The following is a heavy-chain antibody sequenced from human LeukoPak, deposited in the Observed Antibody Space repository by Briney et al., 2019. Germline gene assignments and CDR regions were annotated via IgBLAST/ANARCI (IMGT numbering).Heavy chain of an antibody. CDR3: AEGASVRGVSY. Sequence: HAGGSLRLSCAASGFTFSTYWMHWVRQAPGKVPLWVSHINGDGSTTNYADSVKGRFTISRDNAKNTLYLQMNSLRAEDTAVYYCAEGASVRGVSYWGQGTLVTVSS. V-gene: IGHV3-74*01. J-gene: IGHJ4*02. CDR2: INGDGSTT. CDR1: GFTFSTYW. D-gene: IGHD3-10*01.